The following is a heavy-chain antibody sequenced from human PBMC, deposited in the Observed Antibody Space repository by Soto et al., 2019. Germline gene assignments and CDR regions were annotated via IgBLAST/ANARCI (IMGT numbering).Heavy chain of an antibody. CDR3: TTMLPSTYYYYYYMDV. D-gene: IGHD2-8*01. CDR2: IKSKTDGGTT. Sequence: GGSLRLSCAASGFTFSNAWMSWVRQAPGKGLEWVGRIKSKTDGGTTDYAAPVKGRFTISRDDSKNTLYLQMNSLKTEDTAVYYCTTMLPSTYYYYYYMDVWGKGTTVTVSS. CDR1: GFTFSNAW. J-gene: IGHJ6*03. V-gene: IGHV3-15*01.